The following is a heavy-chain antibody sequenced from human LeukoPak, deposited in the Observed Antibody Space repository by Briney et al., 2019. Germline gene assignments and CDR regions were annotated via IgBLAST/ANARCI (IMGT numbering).Heavy chain of an antibody. Sequence: GGSLRLPCAASGFTFSGSAMHWVRQASGKGLEWVGRIRSKANSYATAYAASVKGRFTISRDDSKNTAYLQMNSLKTEDTAVYYCTRRGLYYYDSSGFHYWGQGTLVTVSS. CDR2: IRSKANSYAT. V-gene: IGHV3-73*01. CDR1: GFTFSGSA. CDR3: TRRGLYYYDSSGFHY. D-gene: IGHD3-22*01. J-gene: IGHJ4*02.